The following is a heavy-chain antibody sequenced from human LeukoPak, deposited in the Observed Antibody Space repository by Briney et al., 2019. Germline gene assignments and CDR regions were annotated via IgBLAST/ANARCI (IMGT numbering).Heavy chain of an antibody. Sequence: ASVKVSCKASGYTFTSYGISWVRQAPGQGLEWMGWISAYNGNTNYAQKLQGRVTMTTDTSTSTAYMELRSLRSDDTAVYYCARDPDRLPAAATGWFDPWGQGTLVTVSS. CDR3: ARDPDRLPAAATGWFDP. D-gene: IGHD2-2*01. J-gene: IGHJ5*02. CDR1: GYTFTSYG. CDR2: ISAYNGNT. V-gene: IGHV1-18*01.